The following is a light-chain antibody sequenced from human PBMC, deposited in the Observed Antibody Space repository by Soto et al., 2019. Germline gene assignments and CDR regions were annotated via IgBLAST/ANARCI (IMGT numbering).Light chain of an antibody. V-gene: IGKV1-9*01. CDR3: QQINSYPRT. CDR1: QGISSF. J-gene: IGKJ1*01. Sequence: DIQLTQSPSFLSASVGDRVTITCRASQGISSFLAWYQQKPGKAPKLLIYAASTLQSGVPSRFSGGGSGTEFTLTISSLQPEDFATYYCQQINSYPRTLGQGTKVDIK. CDR2: AAS.